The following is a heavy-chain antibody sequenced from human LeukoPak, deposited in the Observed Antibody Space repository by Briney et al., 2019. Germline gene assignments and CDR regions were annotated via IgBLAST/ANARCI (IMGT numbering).Heavy chain of an antibody. V-gene: IGHV3-23*01. Sequence: PGGSLRLSCAASGFTFSSYAMSWVRQAPGKGLEWVSAISGSGGSTYYADSVKGRFTISRDNSKNTLYLQMNSLRAEDTAVYYCAKDLLEYPDSIVVIFSVPDAFDIWGQGTMVTVSS. CDR2: ISGSGGST. CDR1: GFTFSSYA. D-gene: IGHD3-22*01. CDR3: AKDLLEYPDSIVVIFSVPDAFDI. J-gene: IGHJ3*02.